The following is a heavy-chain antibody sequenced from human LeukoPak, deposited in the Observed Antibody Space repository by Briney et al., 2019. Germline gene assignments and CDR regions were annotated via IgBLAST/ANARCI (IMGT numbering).Heavy chain of an antibody. CDR3: VRDWEGFNFDI. V-gene: IGHV4-59*01. J-gene: IGHJ3*02. CDR1: GGSISSYY. D-gene: IGHD1-26*01. Sequence: SETLSLSCTVSGGSISSYYWSWIRQPPGEGLEWIAYIHNSGSTNYNPSLKSRATIAVDTSKNQFSLKLSSVTAADTAMYYCVRDWEGFNFDIWGQGTVVTVSS. CDR2: IHNSGST.